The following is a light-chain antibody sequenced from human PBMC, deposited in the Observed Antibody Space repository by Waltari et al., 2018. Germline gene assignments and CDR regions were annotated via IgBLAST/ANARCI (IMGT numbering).Light chain of an antibody. Sequence: VVLTQSPATLSLSPGERATLSCRASQSISTYLAWYQQKPGQPPRLLFYDASTRATGIPARFSGVGSGTDFTLTISSLEPDDFAVYYCQQRTIWSGTFGQGTRLEIK. J-gene: IGKJ5*01. CDR1: QSISTY. V-gene: IGKV3-11*01. CDR3: QQRTIWSGT. CDR2: DAS.